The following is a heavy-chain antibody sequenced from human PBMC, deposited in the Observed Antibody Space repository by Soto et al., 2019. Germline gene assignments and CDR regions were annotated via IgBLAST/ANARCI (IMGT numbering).Heavy chain of an antibody. CDR1: GFTFTRYS. CDR3: ARESEDLTSNFDY. J-gene: IGHJ4*02. V-gene: IGHV3-21*06. CDR2: ISSTTNYI. Sequence: EVQLVESGGGLVKPGGSLRLSCAASGFTFTRYSMNWVRQAPGKGLVWVSSISSTTNYIYYRDSMKGRFTISRDNAKNSLYLEMNSLRAEDTAVYYCARESEDLTSNFDYWGQGTLVTVSS.